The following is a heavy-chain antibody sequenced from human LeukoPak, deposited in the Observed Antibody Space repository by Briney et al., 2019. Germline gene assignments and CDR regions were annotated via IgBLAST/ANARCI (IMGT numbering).Heavy chain of an antibody. J-gene: IGHJ4*02. CDR2: INPNSGGT. V-gene: IGHV1-2*04. D-gene: IGHD6-13*01. CDR1: GYTFTGNY. CDR3: AREYSCSCFDF. Sequence: ASVKVSCKASGYTFTGNYIHWVRQAPGQGLEWMGWINPNSGGTNYAQKFQGWVTMTRDTSISTAYMELSRLKSDDTAVYYCAREYSCSCFDFWGQGTLVTVSS.